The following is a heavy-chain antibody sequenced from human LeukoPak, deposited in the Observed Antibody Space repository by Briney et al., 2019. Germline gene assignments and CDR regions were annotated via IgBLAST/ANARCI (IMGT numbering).Heavy chain of an antibody. V-gene: IGHV4-38-2*01. D-gene: IGHD7-27*01. CDR1: GFSINSGYF. CDR2: IYTSGST. J-gene: IGHJ4*02. Sequence: SETLSLTCAVSGFSINSGYFWAWIRQSPGKGLEWIGRIYTSGSTNYNPSLKSRVTISVDTSKNQFSLRLSSVTAADTAVYYCASSNALVWGYFDYWGQGTLVTVSS. CDR3: ASSNALVWGYFDY.